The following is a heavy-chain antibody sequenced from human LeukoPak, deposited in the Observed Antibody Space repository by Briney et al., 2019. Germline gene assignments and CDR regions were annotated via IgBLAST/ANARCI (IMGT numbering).Heavy chain of an antibody. D-gene: IGHD5-24*01. J-gene: IGHJ4*02. V-gene: IGHV4-39*01. CDR2: IYYSGST. CDR3: ARGRDRSRAGDH. CDR1: GGSISSSSYY. Sequence: SETLSLTCTVSGGSISSSSYYWGWIRQPPGKGLEWIGSIYYSGSTYYNPSLKSRVTISVDTSKNQFSLKLSSVTAADTAVYYCARGRDRSRAGDHWGQGSLVTVSS.